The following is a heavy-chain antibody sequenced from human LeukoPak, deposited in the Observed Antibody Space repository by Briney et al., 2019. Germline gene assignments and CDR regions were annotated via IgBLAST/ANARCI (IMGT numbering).Heavy chain of an antibody. CDR3: APAESG. CDR1: GLTISNHW. CDR2: ISGDGTRT. Sequence: PGESLRLSCAVSGLTISNHWMHWGRQAPGKGLVWVGLISGDGTRTSYTDSVKGRFTISRDNVKNTLYLQMNSLGAEDTAVYYCAPAESGWGQGTLVTVSS. V-gene: IGHV3-74*01. J-gene: IGHJ4*02. D-gene: IGHD6-25*01.